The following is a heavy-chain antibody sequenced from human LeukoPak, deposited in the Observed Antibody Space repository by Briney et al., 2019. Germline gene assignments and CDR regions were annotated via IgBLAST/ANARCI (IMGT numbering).Heavy chain of an antibody. CDR1: GASVSSDTW. J-gene: IGHJ4*02. D-gene: IGHD3-22*01. V-gene: IGHV4-4*02. Sequence: PSGTLSLICAVSGASVSSDTWWTWVRQPPGKGLEWIGEIYHRGTTNDNPSLKSRVTISLDKSKNQFSLKLSSVTAADTAVYYCAARNYYDSTGYYNYWGQGTLVTVSS. CDR2: IYHRGTT. CDR3: AARNYYDSTGYYNY.